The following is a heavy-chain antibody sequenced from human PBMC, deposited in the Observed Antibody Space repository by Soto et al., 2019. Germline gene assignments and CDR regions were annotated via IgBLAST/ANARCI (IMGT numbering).Heavy chain of an antibody. D-gene: IGHD3-16*01. CDR3: TTYDYFWGSCVYRCAH. CDR2: IKSETDGGTR. J-gene: IGHJ4*02. CDR1: GFTFSTAW. V-gene: IGHV3-15*01. Sequence: EVQLVESGGGLVRPGGSLRLSCTASGFTFSTAWMSWVRQAPGKGLEWVARIKSETDGGTRDHSAPVEGRFTISRDDSKNTLYLQMNSLTTEDTAVYYCTTYDYFWGSCVYRCAHWGQGTLVTVSS.